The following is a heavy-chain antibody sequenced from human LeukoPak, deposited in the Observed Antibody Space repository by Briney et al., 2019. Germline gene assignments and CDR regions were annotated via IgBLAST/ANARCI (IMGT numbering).Heavy chain of an antibody. CDR2: ISSSGSTI. J-gene: IGHJ4*02. CDR1: GFTFSTYE. D-gene: IGHD3-22*01. V-gene: IGHV3-48*03. CDR3: AGYYYISPY. Sequence: GGSLRLSCAASGFTFSTYEMTWVRQSPGKGLEWVSYISSSGSTIYYADSVKGRFTISRDNSKNMLYLQMSSLRAEDTAVYYCAGYYYISPYWGQGTLVTVSS.